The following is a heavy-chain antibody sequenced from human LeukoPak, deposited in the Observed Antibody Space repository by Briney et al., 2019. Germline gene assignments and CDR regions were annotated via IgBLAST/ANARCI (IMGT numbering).Heavy chain of an antibody. CDR3: ARQGDGEDAFDI. J-gene: IGHJ3*02. CDR2: IYTSGST. CDR1: GGSISSYY. D-gene: IGHD5-24*01. V-gene: IGHV4-4*09. Sequence: SETLSLTCTVSGGSISSYYWSWIRQPPGKGLEWIGYIYTSGSTNYNPSHKSRVTISVDTSKNQFSLKLSSVTAADTAVYYCARQGDGEDAFDIWGQGTMVTVSS.